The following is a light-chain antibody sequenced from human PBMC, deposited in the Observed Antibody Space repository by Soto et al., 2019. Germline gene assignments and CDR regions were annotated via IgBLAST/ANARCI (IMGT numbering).Light chain of an antibody. CDR2: KAS. V-gene: IGKV1-5*03. CDR1: QTISSW. J-gene: IGKJ5*01. CDR3: QQLNSYLIT. Sequence: DIPMTQSPSTLSGSVGDRVTITCRASQTISSWLAWYQQKPGKAPKLLIYKASTLKSGVPSRFSGSGSGTEFTLTISSLQPDDFATYDCQQLNSYLITFGQGTRLEIK.